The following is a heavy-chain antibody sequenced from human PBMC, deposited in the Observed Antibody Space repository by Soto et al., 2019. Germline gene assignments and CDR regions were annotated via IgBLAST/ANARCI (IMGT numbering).Heavy chain of an antibody. Sequence: QLQLQESGSGLVKPSQTLSLTCAVSGGSISSGGYSWSWIRQPPGKGLEWIGYIYHSGSTYYNPSLKSRVTISVDRSKNQFSLTLSYVTAADTAVYYCARGPPNTYWGQGTLVTVSS. J-gene: IGHJ4*02. CDR3: ARGPPNTY. CDR2: IYHSGST. D-gene: IGHD2-8*01. V-gene: IGHV4-30-2*01. CDR1: GGSISSGGYS.